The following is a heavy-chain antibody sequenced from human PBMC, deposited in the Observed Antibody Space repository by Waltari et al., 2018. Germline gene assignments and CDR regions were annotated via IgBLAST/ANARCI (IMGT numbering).Heavy chain of an antibody. V-gene: IGHV4-34*01. CDR3: ARSRRYCTNGVCYGSNWFDP. Sequence: QVQLQQWGAGLLKPSETPSLTCAVYGGSFSGYYWSWIRQPPGKGLEWIGEINHSGSTNYNPSLKSRVTRSVDTSKNQFSLKLSSVTAADTAVYYCARSRRYCTNGVCYGSNWFDPWGQGTLVTVSS. D-gene: IGHD2-8*01. CDR2: INHSGST. CDR1: GGSFSGYY. J-gene: IGHJ5*02.